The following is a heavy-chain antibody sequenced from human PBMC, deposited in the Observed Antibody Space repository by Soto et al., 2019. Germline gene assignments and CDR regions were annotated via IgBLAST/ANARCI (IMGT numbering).Heavy chain of an antibody. J-gene: IGHJ6*02. CDR3: AAPRDEYGSGVSWLTYGMDI. Sequence: PGGSLRLSCLASGFTFSDFAMTWVRHVPGRGLEWVASLDGAGGSTYYAESVRGRFSISRDNSQNTLFLQMKRLTVDDTAIYYCAAPRDEYGSGVSWLTYGMDIWGQGTTVTVSS. D-gene: IGHD3-10*01. V-gene: IGHV3-23*01. CDR2: LDGAGGST. CDR1: GFTFSDFA.